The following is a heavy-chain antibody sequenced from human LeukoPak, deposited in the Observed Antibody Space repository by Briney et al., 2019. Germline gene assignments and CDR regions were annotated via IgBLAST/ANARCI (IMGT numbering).Heavy chain of an antibody. CDR1: GGSISSYY. V-gene: IGHV4-59*01. D-gene: IGHD3-16*02. CDR2: IYYSGST. CDR3: ASSSMITFGGVIAIRHFDY. J-gene: IGHJ4*02. Sequence: KASETLSLTCTVSGGSISSYYWSWIRQPPGKGLEWIGYIYYSGSTNYNPSLKSRVTISVDTSKNQFSLKLSSVTAADTAVYYCASSSMITFGGVIAIRHFDYWGQGTLVTVSS.